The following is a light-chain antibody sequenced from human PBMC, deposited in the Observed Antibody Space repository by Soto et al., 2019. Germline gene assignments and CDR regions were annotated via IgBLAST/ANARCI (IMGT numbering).Light chain of an antibody. J-gene: IGLJ3*02. V-gene: IGLV4-69*01. CDR2: INSDGSH. Sequence: QPVLTQSPSASASLGASVKLTCTLSSGHSSNAIVWHQQQPEKGPRYLMKINSDGSHSQGDGIPDRFSGSSSGAERYLTISRLPSEDEADYYCQTWGNGFWVFGGGTKVTVL. CDR3: QTWGNGFWV. CDR1: SGHSSNA.